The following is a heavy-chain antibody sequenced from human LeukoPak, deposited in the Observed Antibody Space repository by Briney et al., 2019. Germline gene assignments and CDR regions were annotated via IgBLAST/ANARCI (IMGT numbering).Heavy chain of an antibody. J-gene: IGHJ4*02. Sequence: PSETLSLTCTVSGGSISSSSYYWGWIRQPPGKGLEGIGSIYYSGSTYYNPSINSLVTISADTSKHQSSLGLTSVTASAPSVYYCARHSLDTMIGVVTEFDYWGQGTLVTVSS. CDR2: IYYSGST. CDR1: GGSISSSSYY. D-gene: IGHD3-22*01. V-gene: IGHV4-39*01. CDR3: ARHSLDTMIGVVTEFDY.